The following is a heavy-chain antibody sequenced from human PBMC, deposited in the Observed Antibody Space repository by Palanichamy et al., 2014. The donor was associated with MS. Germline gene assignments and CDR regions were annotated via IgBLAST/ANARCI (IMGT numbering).Heavy chain of an antibody. CDR2: ISNSGSRI. CDR3: ARQIYSDSSAWD. CDR1: GFTFSSSP. V-gene: IGHV3-48*02. D-gene: IGHD3-22*01. Sequence: EVQLVESGGGLLQPGGSLRLSCAASGFTFSSSPMNWVRQAPGKGLEWVSYISNSGSRIFYADSVKGRLTISRDNAKNSLYLQMNSLRDEDSAVYYCARQIYSDSSAWDWGQGTLVTISS. J-gene: IGHJ4*02.